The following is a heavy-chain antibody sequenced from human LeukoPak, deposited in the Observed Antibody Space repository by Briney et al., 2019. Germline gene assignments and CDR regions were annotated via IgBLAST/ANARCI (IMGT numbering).Heavy chain of an antibody. CDR1: GFTFRNYG. J-gene: IGHJ6*03. Sequence: PGGSLRLSCAASGFTFRNYGMHWVRQATGKGLEWVSFIWSDGNNRFYADSVKGRFTISRDNSKNMLYLQMDTLRAEDTALHYCAKDPGASVSGFYMDVWGKGTTVTVSS. V-gene: IGHV3-30*02. D-gene: IGHD2-8*02. CDR3: AKDPGASVSGFYMDV. CDR2: IWSDGNNR.